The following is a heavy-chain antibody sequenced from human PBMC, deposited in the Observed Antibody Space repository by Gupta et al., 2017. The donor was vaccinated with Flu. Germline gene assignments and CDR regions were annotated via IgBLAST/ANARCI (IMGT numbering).Heavy chain of an antibody. CDR2: IYYSGHT. J-gene: IGHJ4*02. V-gene: IGHV4-59*01. D-gene: IGHD5-12*01. Sequence: QVQLPESGPGLVKPSATLSLTCPVPADSMNFYYWSWIRQPPGKGLEWVGYIYYSGHTNYNPSLKSRVTISVDTSKNQFSLRLNSVTAADTAVYYCGREGIVATAAIDYWGQGTLVTVSS. CDR1: ADSMNFYY. CDR3: GREGIVATAAIDY.